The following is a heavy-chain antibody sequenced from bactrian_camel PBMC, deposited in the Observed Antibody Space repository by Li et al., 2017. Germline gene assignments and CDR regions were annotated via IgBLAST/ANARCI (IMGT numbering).Heavy chain of an antibody. V-gene: IGHV3S40*01. J-gene: IGHJ4*01. D-gene: IGHD2*01. CDR1: GYTYSSDC. CDR3: AAFGRKQGPSCTVVGGAAQLWHY. CDR2: IYTASGPT. Sequence: EVQLVESGGGSVQAGGSLRLSCAASGYTYSSDCMGWFRQAPGKEREAVAAIYTASGPTYYADSVKGRFTISQDNAKNTVYLQMNSLKPEDTGMYYCAAFGRKQGPSCTVVGGAAQLWHYWGRGTQVTVS.